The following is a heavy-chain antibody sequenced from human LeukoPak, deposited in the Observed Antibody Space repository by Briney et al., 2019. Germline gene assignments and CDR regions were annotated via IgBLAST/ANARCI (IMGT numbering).Heavy chain of an antibody. V-gene: IGHV3-30*02. Sequence: LTGGSLRLSCAASGFTFSSYGMHWVRQAPGKGLEWVAFIRYDGSNKYYADSVKGRFTISRDNSKNTLYLQMNSLRAEDTAVYYCARAEGITIFGVANDAFDIWGQGTMVTVSS. CDR2: IRYDGSNK. CDR1: GFTFSSYG. J-gene: IGHJ3*02. CDR3: ARAEGITIFGVANDAFDI. D-gene: IGHD3-3*01.